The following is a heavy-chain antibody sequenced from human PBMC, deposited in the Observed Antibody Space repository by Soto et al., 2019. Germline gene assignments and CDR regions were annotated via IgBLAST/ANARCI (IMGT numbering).Heavy chain of an antibody. CDR1: GFTFSSYW. V-gene: IGHV3-74*01. D-gene: IGHD3-9*01. CDR3: AREDYDILTGGDYCYGMDV. Sequence: GGSLRLSCAASGFTFSSYWMHWVRQAPGKGLVWVSRINSDGSSTSYADSVKGRFTISRDNAKNTLYLQMNSLRAEDTAVYYCAREDYDILTGGDYCYGMDVWGQGTTVTVSS. J-gene: IGHJ6*02. CDR2: INSDGSST.